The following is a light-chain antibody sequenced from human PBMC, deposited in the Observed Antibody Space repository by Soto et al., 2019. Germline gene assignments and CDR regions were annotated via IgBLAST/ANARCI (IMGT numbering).Light chain of an antibody. CDR3: QQSFTTQWT. J-gene: IGKJ1*01. CDR2: GVS. Sequence: DIQMTQSPSSLSASVGDRVNITCRASQSVRSYLNWYQQKPGQAPRLLIYGVSHLQSGVPTRFSGDGSGTDFTLTSNSLQSDDFASYVCQQSFTTQWTFGQGTKVEVK. V-gene: IGKV1-39*01. CDR1: QSVRSY.